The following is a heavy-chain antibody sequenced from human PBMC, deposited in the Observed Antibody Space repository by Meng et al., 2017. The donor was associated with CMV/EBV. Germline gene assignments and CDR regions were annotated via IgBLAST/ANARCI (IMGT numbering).Heavy chain of an antibody. J-gene: IGHJ6*02. Sequence: ASVKVSCKVSGYTLTEFSMHWMRQAPGKGLEWMGGFDPEDGETIYAQKFQGRVTMTEDTSTDTAYMELSSLRSEDTAVYYCATATGYYYGMDVWGQGTMVTVSS. CDR1: GYTLTEFS. V-gene: IGHV1-24*01. CDR2: FDPEDGET. CDR3: ATATGYYYGMDV.